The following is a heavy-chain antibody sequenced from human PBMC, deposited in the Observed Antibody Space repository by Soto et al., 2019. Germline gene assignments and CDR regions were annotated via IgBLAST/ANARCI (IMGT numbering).Heavy chain of an antibody. J-gene: IGHJ6*03. CDR1: GFTFTSSA. V-gene: IGHV1-58*02. D-gene: IGHD2-15*01. CDR2: IVVGGGNT. Sequence: SVTVSCKASGFTFTSSAMQWVRQARGQRLEWIGWIVVGGGNTNYAQKFQERVTITRDMSTSTAYMELSSLRSEDTAVYYCAALKHSPYYYYMDVWGKGTTVTVSS. CDR3: AALKHSPYYYYMDV.